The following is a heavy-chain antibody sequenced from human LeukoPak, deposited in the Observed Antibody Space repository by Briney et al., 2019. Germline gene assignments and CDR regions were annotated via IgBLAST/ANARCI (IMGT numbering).Heavy chain of an antibody. CDR3: ARERESGSYDSSGPYSFDY. V-gene: IGHV1-3*01. CDR1: GYTFTSYA. D-gene: IGHD3-22*01. CDR2: INAGNGYT. J-gene: IGHJ4*02. Sequence: GASVKVSCKASGYTFTSYAIHWVRQAPGQRLEWMGWINAGNGYTKYSQRFQGRVTITRDTSGSTSYMELSSLRSEDTAVYYCARERESGSYDSSGPYSFDYWGQGTLVTVSS.